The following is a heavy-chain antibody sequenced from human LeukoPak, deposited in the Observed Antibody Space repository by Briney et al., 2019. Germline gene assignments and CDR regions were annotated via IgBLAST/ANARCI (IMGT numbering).Heavy chain of an antibody. CDR2: MNPNSANT. CDR1: GYTFSTYD. D-gene: IGHD2-2*01. J-gene: IGHJ4*02. V-gene: IGHV1-8*03. CDR3: ARAIRYQLLSDY. Sequence: APVKVSCKTSGYTFSTYDINWLRQAAGQGLEWMGWMNPNSANTGFAQKFQGRAAITRDTSTATAYLELSSLTSEDTAVYYCARAIRYQLLSDYWGQGTLVTVSS.